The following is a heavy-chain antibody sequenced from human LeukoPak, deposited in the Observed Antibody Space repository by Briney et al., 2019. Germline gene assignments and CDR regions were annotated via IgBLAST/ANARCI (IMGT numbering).Heavy chain of an antibody. CDR2: INPSGGRT. CDR1: GYTFTSYY. V-gene: IGHV1-46*01. Sequence: ASVKVSCKASGYTFTSYYMHWVRQAPGQGLEWMGIINPSGGRTTYAQKFQGRVTMTRDMSTSTVYMYLGSLRFDDTAVYYCARVDRFSYGPYYYYYMDVWGKGTTVTVSS. CDR3: ARVDRFSYGPYYYYYMDV. D-gene: IGHD5-18*01. J-gene: IGHJ6*03.